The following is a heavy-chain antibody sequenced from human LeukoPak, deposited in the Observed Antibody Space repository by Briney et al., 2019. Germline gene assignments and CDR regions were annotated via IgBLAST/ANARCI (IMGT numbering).Heavy chain of an antibody. Sequence: ASVKVSCKASGYTFTSYAMNWVRQAPGQGLEWMGWINTNTGNPTYAQGFTGRFVFSLDTSVSTAYLQISSLKAEDTAVYYCARDRPYTYYDILTGYFYEYYFDYWGQGTLATVSS. CDR2: INTNTGNP. J-gene: IGHJ4*02. CDR1: GYTFTSYA. V-gene: IGHV7-4-1*02. D-gene: IGHD3-9*01. CDR3: ARDRPYTYYDILTGYFYEYYFDY.